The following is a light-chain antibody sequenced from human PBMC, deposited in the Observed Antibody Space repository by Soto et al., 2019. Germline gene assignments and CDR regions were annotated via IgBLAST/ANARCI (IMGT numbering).Light chain of an antibody. CDR1: SSDVGSYNL. CDR2: EAS. V-gene: IGLV2-23*01. J-gene: IGLJ2*01. CDR3: CSFSSVTREV. Sequence: QSALTQPASVSGSPGQSITISCTGTSSDVGSYNLVSWYQHHPGKAPTLMIYEASKRPSGVSNRFSGSKSGNTASLTISGLQAEDEADYYCCSFSSVTREVFGGGTKVTVL.